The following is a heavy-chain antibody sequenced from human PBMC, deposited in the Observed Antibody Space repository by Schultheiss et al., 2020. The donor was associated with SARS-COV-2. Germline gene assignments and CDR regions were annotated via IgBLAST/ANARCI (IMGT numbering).Heavy chain of an antibody. CDR2: IRSKAYGGTT. J-gene: IGHJ4*02. D-gene: IGHD3-3*01. Sequence: GGSLRLSCTASGFTFGDYIMNWYRQAPGKGLEWVGFIRSKAYGGTTKYAASVKGRFTISRDDSKSIAYLQMNSLKTEDTAMYYCTTYYDFSSGLDLTLDYWGQGTLVTVSS. CDR1: GFTFGDYI. V-gene: IGHV3-49*03. CDR3: TTYYDFSSGLDLTLDY.